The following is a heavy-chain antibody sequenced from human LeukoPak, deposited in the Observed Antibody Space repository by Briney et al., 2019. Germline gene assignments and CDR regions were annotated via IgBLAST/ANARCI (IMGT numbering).Heavy chain of an antibody. Sequence: GRSLRLSCAASGFTFSSYGMHWVRQAPGKGLEWVAVIWYDGSNKYYADSVKGRFIISRDNSKNTLYLQMNSLRAEDTAVYYCARVGSSGYVFDYWGQGTLVTVSS. V-gene: IGHV3-33*01. CDR1: GFTFSSYG. D-gene: IGHD6-19*01. J-gene: IGHJ4*02. CDR3: ARVGSSGYVFDY. CDR2: IWYDGSNK.